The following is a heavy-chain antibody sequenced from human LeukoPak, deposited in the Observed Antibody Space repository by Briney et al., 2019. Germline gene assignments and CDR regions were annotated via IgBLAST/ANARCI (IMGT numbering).Heavy chain of an antibody. D-gene: IGHD3-16*02. Sequence: GGSLRLSCAASGFTFSSYSMNWVRQAPGKGLEYVSSISSNRGVTYSADSVKGRFTISRDTSKNTLYLQMSSLRAEDTAVCYCSREGIITFGGVIALDFDYWGQGTLVTVSS. CDR3: SREGIITFGGVIALDFDY. V-gene: IGHV3-64D*06. CDR2: ISSNRGVT. CDR1: GFTFSSYS. J-gene: IGHJ4*02.